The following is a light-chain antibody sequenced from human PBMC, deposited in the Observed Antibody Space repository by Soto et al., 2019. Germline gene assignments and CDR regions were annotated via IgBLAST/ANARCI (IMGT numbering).Light chain of an antibody. CDR3: QERSKWPLYT. V-gene: IGKV3-15*01. CDR1: QSVGSK. Sequence: IVMTQSPTTLSVSPGERATLSCRASQSVGSKLIWYQHKPGQAPRLLIYGASARATGIPTRFSGSRSGTEFTLTISSVQSEDSAVYYCQERSKWPLYTFGQGTKLEIK. J-gene: IGKJ2*01. CDR2: GAS.